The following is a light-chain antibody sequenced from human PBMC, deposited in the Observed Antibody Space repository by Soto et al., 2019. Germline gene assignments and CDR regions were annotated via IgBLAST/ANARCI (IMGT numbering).Light chain of an antibody. CDR3: QQYGASPFT. J-gene: IGKJ3*01. CDR2: GAS. V-gene: IGKV3-20*01. Sequence: EIVLTQSPGTLSLSPGESATLSCKASESVYINSFAWYYQKPGQPPRLLIYGASTRATGIPDRFSGSGSGTDFVLSINRLEVEDSGTYYCQQYGASPFTFGPGTRVDIK. CDR1: ESVYINS.